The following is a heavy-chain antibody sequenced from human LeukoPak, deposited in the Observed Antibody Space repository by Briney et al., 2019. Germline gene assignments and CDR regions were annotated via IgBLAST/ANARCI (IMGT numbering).Heavy chain of an antibody. V-gene: IGHV4-34*01. Sequence: SETLSLTCAVYGGSFSGYYWSWIRQPPGKGLEWIGEINHSGSTNYNPSLKSRVTISVDTSKNQFSLKLSSVTAADTAVYYCARKAPYCSSTSCCMDNWNYRRGYFDYWGQGTLVTVSS. CDR3: ARKAPYCSSTSCCMDNWNYRRGYFDY. CDR2: INHSGST. CDR1: GGSFSGYY. D-gene: IGHD2-2*01. J-gene: IGHJ4*02.